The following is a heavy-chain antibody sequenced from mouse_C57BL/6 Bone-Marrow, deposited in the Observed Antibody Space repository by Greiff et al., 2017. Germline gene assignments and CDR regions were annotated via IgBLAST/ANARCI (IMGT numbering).Heavy chain of an antibody. CDR2: IYPRSGNT. D-gene: IGHD3-1*01. CDR1: GYTFTSYG. CDR3: ARWNYDRGYVNY. Sequence: VQVVESGAELARPGASVKLSCKASGYTFTSYGISWVKQRTGQGLEWIGEIYPRSGNTYYNEKFKGKATLTADKSSSTAYMELRSLTSEDSAVYFCARWNYDRGYVNYWGQGTTLTVSS. V-gene: IGHV1-81*01. J-gene: IGHJ2*01.